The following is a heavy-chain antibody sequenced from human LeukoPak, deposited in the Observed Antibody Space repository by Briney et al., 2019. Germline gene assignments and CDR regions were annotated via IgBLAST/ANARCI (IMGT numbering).Heavy chain of an antibody. D-gene: IGHD1-26*01. CDR3: AREVGATHY. J-gene: IGHJ4*02. CDR2: IYYSGIT. V-gene: IGHV4-61*08. Sequence: SETLSLTCAVSGGSISSGGYSWSWIRQPPGKGLEWIGYIYYSGITNYNPSLKNRVTISVDTSKNQFSLELSSVTAADTAVYYCAREVGATHYWGQGALVTVSS. CDR1: GGSISSGGYS.